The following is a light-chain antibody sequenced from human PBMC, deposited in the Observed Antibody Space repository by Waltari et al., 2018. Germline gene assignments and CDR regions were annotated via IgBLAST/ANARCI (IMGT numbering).Light chain of an antibody. CDR2: EGT. Sequence: QSALTQPASVSGSPGQSITISCTGSSNDLGTYNLVSWYQQHPGKAPKLMIYEGTERPSCVSNRFAGSKSGNTASLTISGLQAEDEADYYCCSYAGSTTFLYVFGTGTKVTVL. CDR1: SNDLGTYNL. V-gene: IGLV2-23*01. CDR3: CSYAGSTTFLYV. J-gene: IGLJ1*01.